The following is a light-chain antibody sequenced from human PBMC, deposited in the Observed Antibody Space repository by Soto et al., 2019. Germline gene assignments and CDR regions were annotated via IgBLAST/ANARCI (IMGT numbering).Light chain of an antibody. J-gene: IGKJ5*01. CDR1: QSVSSY. CDR3: QQRSNWPIT. CDR2: DAS. Sequence: EIVLMQSPATLSLTPEDRATLSCRASQSVSSYLAWYQQKPGQAPRLLIYDASNRATGIPARFSGSGSGTDFTLTISSLEPEDFAVYYCQQRSNWPITFGQGTRLEIK. V-gene: IGKV3-11*01.